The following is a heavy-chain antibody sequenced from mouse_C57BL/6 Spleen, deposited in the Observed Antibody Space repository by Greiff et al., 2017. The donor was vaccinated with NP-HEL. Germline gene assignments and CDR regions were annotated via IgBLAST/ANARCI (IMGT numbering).Heavy chain of an antibody. CDR3: ARVDSNYDYFDY. CDR1: GYSITSGYD. Sequence: VQLQESGPGMVKPSQSLSLTCTVTGYSITSGYDWHWIRHFPGNQLEWMGYISYSGSTNYNPSLKSRISITHDTSKNHFFLKLNSVTTEDTATYYCARVDSNYDYFDYWGQGTTLTVSS. D-gene: IGHD2-5*01. J-gene: IGHJ2*01. CDR2: ISYSGST. V-gene: IGHV3-1*01.